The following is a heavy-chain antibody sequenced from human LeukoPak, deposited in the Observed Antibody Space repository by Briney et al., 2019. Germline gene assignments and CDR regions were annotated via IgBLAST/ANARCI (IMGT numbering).Heavy chain of an antibody. Sequence: RGSLRLSCAASGFTFSSYSMNWVRQAPGKGLEWVSSISSSSSYIYYADSVKGRFTISRDNAKNSLYLQMNSLRAEDTAVYYCARWDSRDYYYYMDVWGKGTTVTVSS. D-gene: IGHD6-13*01. J-gene: IGHJ6*03. CDR3: ARWDSRDYYYYMDV. CDR1: GFTFSSYS. V-gene: IGHV3-21*01. CDR2: ISSSSSYI.